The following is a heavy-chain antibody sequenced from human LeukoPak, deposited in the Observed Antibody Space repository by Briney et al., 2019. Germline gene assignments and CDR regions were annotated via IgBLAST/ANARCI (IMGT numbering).Heavy chain of an antibody. CDR1: GFSLSNARMG. D-gene: IGHD6-19*01. J-gene: IGHJ4*02. Sequence: SGPVLVKPTETLTLTCTVSGFSLSNARMGVSWICQPPGKALEWLAHIFSNDEKSYSTSLKSRLTISKDTSKSQVVLTMTNMDPVDTATYYCARIWIAVAGPGVDYWGQGTLVTVSS. V-gene: IGHV2-26*01. CDR2: IFSNDEK. CDR3: ARIWIAVAGPGVDY.